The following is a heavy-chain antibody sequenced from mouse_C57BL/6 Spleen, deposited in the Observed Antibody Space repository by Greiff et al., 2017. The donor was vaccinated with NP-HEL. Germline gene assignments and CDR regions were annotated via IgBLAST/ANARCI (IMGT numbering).Heavy chain of an antibody. CDR2: IFPGSGST. D-gene: IGHD2-5*01. Sequence: VKLVESGPELVKPGASVKISCKASGYTFTDYYINWVKQRPGQGLEWIGWIFPGSGSTYYNEKFKGKATLTVDKSSSTAYMLLSSLTSEDSAVYFCARDYYSNPFAYWGQGTLVTVSA. V-gene: IGHV1-75*01. CDR3: ARDYYSNPFAY. J-gene: IGHJ3*01. CDR1: GYTFTDYY.